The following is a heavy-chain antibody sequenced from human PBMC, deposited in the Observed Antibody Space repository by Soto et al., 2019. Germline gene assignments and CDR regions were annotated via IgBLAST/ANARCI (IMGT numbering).Heavy chain of an antibody. Sequence: EVQLLESGGGLVQPGGSLRLSCAGSGFTFINFAMNWVRQAPGKGLEWVSTISGGGDAAFFADSVRGRFTISRDKSKDTVTLQMNSLGVDDTAVYYCARKVPGSTSRPDYWYFDLWGRGTLVTVSS. V-gene: IGHV3-23*01. CDR2: ISGGGDAA. D-gene: IGHD3-10*01. CDR3: ARKVPGSTSRPDYWYFDL. J-gene: IGHJ2*01. CDR1: GFTFINFA.